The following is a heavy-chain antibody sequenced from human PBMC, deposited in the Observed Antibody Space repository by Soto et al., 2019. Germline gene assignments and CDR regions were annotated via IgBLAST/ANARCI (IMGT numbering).Heavy chain of an antibody. D-gene: IGHD6-13*01. J-gene: IGHJ6*03. CDR3: AKAAAGTLHYYYYMDV. CDR1: GFTFDDYA. CDR2: ISWNSGSI. Sequence: GGSLRLSCAASGFTFDDYAMHWVRQAPGKGLEWVSGISWNSGSIGYADSVKGRFTISRDNAKNSLYLQMNSLRAEDTALYYCAKAAAGTLHYYYYMDVWGKGTTVTVSS. V-gene: IGHV3-9*01.